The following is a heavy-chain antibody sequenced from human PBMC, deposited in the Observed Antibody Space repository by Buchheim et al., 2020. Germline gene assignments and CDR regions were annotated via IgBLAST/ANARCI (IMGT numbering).Heavy chain of an antibody. V-gene: IGHV1-46*01. J-gene: IGHJ4*02. D-gene: IGHD2-15*01. CDR3: ARDTCSGGTCSEDY. CDR1: GGTFSSYA. CDR2: INPSGGST. Sequence: QVQLVQSGAEVKKPGSSVKVSCKASGGTFSSYAISWVRQAPGQGLEWMGIINPSGGSTSHAQKFQGRVTMTRDTSTSTVYMELSSLRSEDTAVYYCARDTCSGGTCSEDYWGQGTL.